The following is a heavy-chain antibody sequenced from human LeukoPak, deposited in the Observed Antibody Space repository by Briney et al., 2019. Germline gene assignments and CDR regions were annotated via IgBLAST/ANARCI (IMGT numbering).Heavy chain of an antibody. D-gene: IGHD4-11*01. CDR1: GFTFSNYG. CDR3: VGSYSFPYYFDY. Sequence: GRSLRLSCAASGFTFSNYGMHWVRQAPGKGLEWVAVIWYDGSNKYYADSVKGRFTISRDNSKNTLYLQMNSLRAEDTAVYYCVGSYSFPYYFDYWGQGALVTVSS. V-gene: IGHV3-33*01. CDR2: IWYDGSNK. J-gene: IGHJ4*02.